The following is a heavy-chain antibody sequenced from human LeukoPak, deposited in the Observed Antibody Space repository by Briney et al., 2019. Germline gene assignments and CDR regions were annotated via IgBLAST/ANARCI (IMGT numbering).Heavy chain of an antibody. J-gene: IGHJ4*02. V-gene: IGHV4-4*07. D-gene: IGHD6-19*01. Sequence: RPSETLSLTCTVSGGSISSYYWSWIRQPAGKGLEWIGRIYTSGSTNYNPSLKSRVTMSVDTSKNQFSLKLSSVTAADTAVYYCARMVGRSGWSFKYYFDYWGQGTLVTVSS. CDR2: IYTSGST. CDR3: ARMVGRSGWSFKYYFDY. CDR1: GGSISSYY.